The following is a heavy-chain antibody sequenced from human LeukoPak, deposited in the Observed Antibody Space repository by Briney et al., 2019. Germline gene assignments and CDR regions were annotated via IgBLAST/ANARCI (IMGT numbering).Heavy chain of an antibody. V-gene: IGHV4-59*12. D-gene: IGHD2-15*01. CDR2: ISYSASS. CDR1: GGSISNYY. CDR3: ARGVVVVVAATLYYYYYMDV. Sequence: SETLSLTCTVSGGSISNYYWSWTRQPPGKGLEWLGYISYSASSNYNPSLKSRVSISVDTSKNKFSLKLSSVTAADTAVYYCARGVVVVVAATLYYYYYMDVWGKGTTVTVSS. J-gene: IGHJ6*03.